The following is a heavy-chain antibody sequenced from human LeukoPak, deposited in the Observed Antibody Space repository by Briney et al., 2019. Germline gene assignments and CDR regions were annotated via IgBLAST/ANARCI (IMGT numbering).Heavy chain of an antibody. Sequence: GGSLRLSCAASGFTFNNYAMSWVRQAPGKGLEWVSAISGSGASTYYADSVKGRFTISRDNSKNTLYLQMNSLRAEDTAVYYCVKDRYQQLQIDYSGQGTLVTVSS. D-gene: IGHD2-2*01. CDR1: GFTFNNYA. CDR2: ISGSGAST. J-gene: IGHJ4*02. CDR3: VKDRYQQLQIDY. V-gene: IGHV3-23*01.